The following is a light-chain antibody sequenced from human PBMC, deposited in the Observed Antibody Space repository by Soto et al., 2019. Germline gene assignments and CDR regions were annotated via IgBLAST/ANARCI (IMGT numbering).Light chain of an antibody. CDR2: GAS. CDR3: QQYNNWPQT. Sequence: ITLSASTLSVSPKARATLHCRASQSVSSNLAWYQQKPGQAPRLLIYGASTRATGIPARFSGSGSGTEFTLTISSLQSEDFAVYYCQQYNNWPQTFGQGTKVDIK. V-gene: IGKV3-15*01. J-gene: IGKJ1*01. CDR1: QSVSSN.